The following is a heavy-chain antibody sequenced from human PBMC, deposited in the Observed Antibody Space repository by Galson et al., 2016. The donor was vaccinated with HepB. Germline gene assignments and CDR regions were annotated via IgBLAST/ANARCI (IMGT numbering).Heavy chain of an antibody. D-gene: IGHD3/OR15-3a*01. J-gene: IGHJ4*02. CDR1: GFTLSTYA. CDR3: ARDRVVTTQTFYFLFGH. Sequence: SLRLSCAASGFTLSTYAMYWVRQAPGKGLEWVAFISYDGNKDFYADSVKGRFISSRDNSKNTVYLHMNSLRAEDTAVYYCARDRVVTTQTFYFLFGHWGLGALVTVSS. CDR2: ISYDGNKD. V-gene: IGHV3-30*04.